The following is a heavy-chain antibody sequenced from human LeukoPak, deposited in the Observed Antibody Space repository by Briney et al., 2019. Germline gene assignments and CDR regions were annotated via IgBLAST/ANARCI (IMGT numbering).Heavy chain of an antibody. CDR1: GFTFSSYG. V-gene: IGHV3-30*18. CDR2: ISYDGSNK. Sequence: GGSLRLSCAASGFTFSSYGMHWVRQAPGKGLEWVAVISYDGSNKYYADSVKGRFTISRDNSKNTLYLQMISLRAEDTAVYYCAKREGGSDEWGQGTLVTVSS. CDR3: AKREGGSDE. J-gene: IGHJ4*02. D-gene: IGHD1-26*01.